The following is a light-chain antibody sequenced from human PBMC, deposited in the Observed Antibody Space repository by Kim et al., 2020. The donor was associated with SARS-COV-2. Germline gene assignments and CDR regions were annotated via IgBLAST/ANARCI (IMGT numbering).Light chain of an antibody. CDR1: SSNIGSNY. Sequence: RVTISCSGSSSNIGSNYVYWYQQLPGTAPKLLIYRNNQRPSGVPDRFSVSKSGTSASLAISGLRSEDEADYYCAAWDDSLSGRGWVFGGGTQLTVL. J-gene: IGLJ3*02. V-gene: IGLV1-47*01. CDR2: RNN. CDR3: AAWDDSLSGRGWV.